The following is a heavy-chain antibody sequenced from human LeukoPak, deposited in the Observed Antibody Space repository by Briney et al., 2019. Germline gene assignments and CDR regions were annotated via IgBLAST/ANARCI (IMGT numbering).Heavy chain of an antibody. CDR1: GGSISSSSYY. CDR3: ARRGGLLWFGEGGYFDY. J-gene: IGHJ4*02. Sequence: KPSETLSLTCTVSGGSISSSSYYWGWIRQPPGKGLEWIGSIYYSGSTYYNPSLKSRVTISVDTSKNQFSLKLSSVTAADTAVYYCARRGGLLWFGEGGYFDYWGQGTLVTVSS. V-gene: IGHV4-39*01. CDR2: IYYSGST. D-gene: IGHD3-10*01.